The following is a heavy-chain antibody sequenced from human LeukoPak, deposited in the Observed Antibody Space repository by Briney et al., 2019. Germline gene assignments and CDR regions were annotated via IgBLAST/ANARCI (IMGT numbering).Heavy chain of an antibody. D-gene: IGHD3-10*01. J-gene: IGHJ4*02. Sequence: ASVRLSCKTSGYTFNIFAITWVRQAPGQGLEWMGWINPHSGNTNSAQKVKGRVTLTTDTSTRTAYMELRSLRSDDTAVYYCARIEFAGGGPFDYWGQGTLVTVSS. V-gene: IGHV1-18*01. CDR3: ARIEFAGGGPFDY. CDR1: GYTFNIFA. CDR2: INPHSGNT.